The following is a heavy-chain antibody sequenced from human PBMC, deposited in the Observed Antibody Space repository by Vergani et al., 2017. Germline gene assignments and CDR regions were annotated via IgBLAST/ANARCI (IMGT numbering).Heavy chain of an antibody. CDR2: ISYDGSNK. CDR1: GFTFSSYG. D-gene: IGHD6-19*01. V-gene: IGHV3-30*18. CDR3: AKDTGYSSGWYADY. Sequence: QVQLVESGGGVVQPVRSLRLSCAASGFTFSSYGMHWVRQAPGKGLEWVAVISYDGSNKYYADSVKGRFTISRDNSKNTLYLQMNSLRAEDTAVYYCAKDTGYSSGWYADYWGQGTLVTVSS. J-gene: IGHJ4*02.